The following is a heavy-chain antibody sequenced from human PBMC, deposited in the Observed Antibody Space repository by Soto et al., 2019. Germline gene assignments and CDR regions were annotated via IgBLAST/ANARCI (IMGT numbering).Heavy chain of an antibody. V-gene: IGHV1-3*01. CDR2: INAGNGNT. CDR3: ARDDLFNWYFDL. Sequence: QVQLVQSGAEVKKPGASVKVSCKASGYTFTSYAMHWVRQAPGQRLEWMGWINAGNGNTKYSQKFQGRVTITRDTSASTAYMELSSLRSEDTAVYYCARDDLFNWYFDLWGRGTLVTVSS. CDR1: GYTFTSYA. J-gene: IGHJ2*01. D-gene: IGHD2-21*01.